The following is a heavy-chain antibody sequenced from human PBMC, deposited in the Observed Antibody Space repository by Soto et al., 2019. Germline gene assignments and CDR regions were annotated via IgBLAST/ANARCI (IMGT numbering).Heavy chain of an antibody. CDR2: IKQDGSEK. D-gene: IGHD6-6*01. V-gene: IGHV3-7*01. Sequence: PGGALRLSCAGSGFTFSKYWMSWVRQAPGKGLEGVATIKQDGSEKYYVDSVKGRFTISRDNAKNSLYLQMNSLRAEDTAVYYCARACAAARPGYWGQGT. J-gene: IGHJ4*02. CDR1: GFTFSKYW. CDR3: ARACAAARPGY.